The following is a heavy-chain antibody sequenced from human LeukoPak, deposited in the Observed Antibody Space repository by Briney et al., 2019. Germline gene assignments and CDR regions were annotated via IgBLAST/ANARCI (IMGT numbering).Heavy chain of an antibody. V-gene: IGHV1-18*01. CDR1: GYTFTNYD. CDR3: ARKLYDSSRYGQTYYFDY. J-gene: IGHJ4*02. Sequence: ASVKVSCKASGYTFTNYDVNWVRQAPGQGLEWMGGISAYNGNTNYAQKLQGRVTMTTDTSTSTAYMDLRSLRSDDTAVYYFARKLYDSSRYGQTYYFDYWGQGTLVTVSS. CDR2: ISAYNGNT. D-gene: IGHD3-22*01.